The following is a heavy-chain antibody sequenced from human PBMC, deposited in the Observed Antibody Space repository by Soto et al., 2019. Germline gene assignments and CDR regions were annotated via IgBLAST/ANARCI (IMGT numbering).Heavy chain of an antibody. D-gene: IGHD2-15*01. Sequence: WVRQAPGQRLEWMGWINPDNGNTKSSQKFQDRVIITRDTSASTAYMDLSSLRSEDTAVYYCARGIATGQLDPWGQGTLVTVSS. CDR3: ARGIATGQLDP. V-gene: IGHV1-3*01. J-gene: IGHJ5*02. CDR2: INPDNGNT.